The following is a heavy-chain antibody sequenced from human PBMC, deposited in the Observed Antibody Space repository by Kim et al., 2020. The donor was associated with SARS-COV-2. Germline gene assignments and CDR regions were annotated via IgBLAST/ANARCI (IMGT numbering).Heavy chain of an antibody. Sequence: ASVKVSCKASGYTFTDYYFHWVRQAPGQGLEWMGWINPSSGATKYAQKFQGLVTMTRDTSINTVYMELSRLISDDTAVYYCAKSLGFCSGGSCWGFDSWGQGTLVTVSS. CDR2: INPSSGAT. V-gene: IGHV1-2*04. J-gene: IGHJ4*02. D-gene: IGHD2-15*01. CDR3: AKSLGFCSGGSCWGFDS. CDR1: GYTFTDYY.